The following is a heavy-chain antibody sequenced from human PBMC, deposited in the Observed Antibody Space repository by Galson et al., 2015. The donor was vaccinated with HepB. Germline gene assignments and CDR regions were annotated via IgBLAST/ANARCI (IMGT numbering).Heavy chain of an antibody. D-gene: IGHD3-10*01. CDR1: GFSLSTSGVG. V-gene: IGHV2-5*02. Sequence: PALVKPTQTLTLTCTFSGFSLSTSGVGVGWIRQPPGKALERLALIYWDDDKRYSPSLKSRLTITKDTSKNQVVLTMTNMDPVDTATYYCAHLDYGPDHFDYWGQGTLVTVSS. CDR3: AHLDYGPDHFDY. CDR2: IYWDDDK. J-gene: IGHJ4*02.